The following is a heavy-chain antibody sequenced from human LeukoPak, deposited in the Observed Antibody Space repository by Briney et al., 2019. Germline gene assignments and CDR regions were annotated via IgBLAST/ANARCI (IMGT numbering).Heavy chain of an antibody. V-gene: IGHV3-30*02. CDR1: GFTFSSYG. Sequence: GGSLRLSCAASGFTFSSYGMHWVRQAPGKGLEWVAFIRYDGSNKYYADSVKGRFTISRDNAKNSLYLQMNGLRAEDTAVYYCASTLFKDDILTGCYDYWGQGTLVTVSS. CDR2: IRYDGSNK. J-gene: IGHJ4*02. D-gene: IGHD3-9*01. CDR3: ASTLFKDDILTGCYDY.